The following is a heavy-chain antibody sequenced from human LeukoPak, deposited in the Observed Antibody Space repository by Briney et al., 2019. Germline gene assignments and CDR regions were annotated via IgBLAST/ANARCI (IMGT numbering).Heavy chain of an antibody. J-gene: IGHJ5*02. V-gene: IGHV4-59*01. CDR3: ARDRGFCSGGSCYRWFDP. D-gene: IGHD2-15*01. CDR1: SVSISSYS. Sequence: SETLSLTCSVSSVSISSYSWSWIRQPPGKVLEWIGYIYYSGSTNYNPSLKSRVTISVDTSKKQFSLKLSSVTAADTAVYYCARDRGFCSGGSCYRWFDPWGQGTLVTVSS. CDR2: IYYSGST.